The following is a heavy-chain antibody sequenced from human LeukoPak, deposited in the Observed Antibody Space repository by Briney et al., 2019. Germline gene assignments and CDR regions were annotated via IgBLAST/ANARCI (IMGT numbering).Heavy chain of an antibody. D-gene: IGHD3-9*01. CDR3: ARGYGYFDLDYGMDV. Sequence: GGSLRLSCAAPGFTFSDYYMSWIRQAPGEGLEWVSYISSSGSTIYYADSVKGRFTISRDNAKNSLYLQMNSLRAEDTAVYYCARGYGYFDLDYGMDVWGQGTTVTVSS. CDR2: ISSSGSTI. J-gene: IGHJ6*02. CDR1: GFTFSDYY. V-gene: IGHV3-11*01.